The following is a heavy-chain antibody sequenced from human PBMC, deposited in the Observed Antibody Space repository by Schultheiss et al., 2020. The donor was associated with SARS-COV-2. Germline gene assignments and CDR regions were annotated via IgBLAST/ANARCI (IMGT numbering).Heavy chain of an antibody. Sequence: ASVKVSCKASGYTFTSYDINWVRQATGQGLEWMGIINPSGGSTSYAQKFQGRVTMTRDTSTSTVYMELSSLRAEDTAVYYCARGKIAFDYWGQGTLVTVSS. CDR3: ARGKIAFDY. CDR1: GYTFTSYD. J-gene: IGHJ4*02. V-gene: IGHV1-46*01. CDR2: INPSGGST.